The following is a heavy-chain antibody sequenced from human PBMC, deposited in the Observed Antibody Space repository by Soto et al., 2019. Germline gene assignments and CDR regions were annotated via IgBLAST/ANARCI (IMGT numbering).Heavy chain of an antibody. CDR1: GYTFTGYY. V-gene: IGHV1-2*04. CDR2: INPNSGGA. CDR3: ALQLWLRGRSNWFDP. Sequence: ASVKVSCKASGYTFTGYYMHWVRQAPGQGLEWMGWINPNSGGANYAQKFQGWVTMTRDTSISTAYMELSRLRSDDTAVYYCALQLWLRGRSNWFDPWGQGTLVTVSS. D-gene: IGHD5-18*01. J-gene: IGHJ5*02.